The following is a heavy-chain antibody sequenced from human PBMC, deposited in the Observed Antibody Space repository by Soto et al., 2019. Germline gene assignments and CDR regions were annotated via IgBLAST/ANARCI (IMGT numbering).Heavy chain of an antibody. J-gene: IGHJ3*02. CDR1: GFTFSDYY. CDR2: ISSSGSTI. D-gene: IGHD2-2*01. V-gene: IGHV3-11*01. CDR3: ARDGTYCSSTSCYDDAFDI. Sequence: QVQLVESGGGLVQPGGSLRLSCAASGFTFSDYYMSWIRQAPGKGLEWVSYISSSGSTIYYADSVKGRFTISRDNAKNSLYLQMNSLRAEDTAVYYCARDGTYCSSTSCYDDAFDIWGQGTMVTVSS.